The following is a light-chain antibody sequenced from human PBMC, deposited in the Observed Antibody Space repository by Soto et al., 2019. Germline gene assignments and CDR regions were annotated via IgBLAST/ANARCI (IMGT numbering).Light chain of an antibody. CDR2: DVN. CDR1: SSDVGGYNC. V-gene: IGLV2-14*01. J-gene: IGLJ2*01. Sequence: QSALTQPASVSGSPGQSITISCTGTSSDVGGYNCVSWYQQLPGKAPKLIISDVNNRPSGASSRFSGSKSGNTASLTISGLQAEDEADYYCSSYTSGTNVVFGGGTKVTVL. CDR3: SSYTSGTNVV.